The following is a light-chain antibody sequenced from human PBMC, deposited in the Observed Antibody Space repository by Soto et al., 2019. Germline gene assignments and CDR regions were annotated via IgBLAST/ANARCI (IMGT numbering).Light chain of an antibody. V-gene: IGKV3-20*01. CDR2: GAS. CDR3: QQYDRTPPS. CDR1: QSVNSNY. J-gene: IGKJ1*01. Sequence: EIVLTQSPGTLSLSPGDRATLSCRASQSVNSNYLAWYQRKPGQAPRLLIYGASNRATDIPYRFSASGSGTDFTLTITRQEAEDLAVYYCQQYDRTPPSFGQGTKVEVK.